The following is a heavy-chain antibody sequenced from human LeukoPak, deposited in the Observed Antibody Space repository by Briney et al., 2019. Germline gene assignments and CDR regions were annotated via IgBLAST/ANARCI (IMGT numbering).Heavy chain of an antibody. CDR1: GFTFSSYS. CDR3: ARAGIAAHLMDAFDI. Sequence: GGSLRLSCAAPGFTFSSYSMNWVRQAPGKGLEWVSSISSSSSYIYYADSVKGRFTISRDNAKNSLYLQMNSLRAEDTAVYYCARAGIAAHLMDAFDIWGQGTMVTVSS. D-gene: IGHD6-13*01. CDR2: ISSSSSYI. V-gene: IGHV3-21*01. J-gene: IGHJ3*02.